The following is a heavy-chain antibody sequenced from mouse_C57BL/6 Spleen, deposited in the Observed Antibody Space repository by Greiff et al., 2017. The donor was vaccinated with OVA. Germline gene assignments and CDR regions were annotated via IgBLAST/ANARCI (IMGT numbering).Heavy chain of an antibody. CDR3: ATREMGYYGSRGY. CDR1: GYTFTSYW. V-gene: IGHV1-50*01. J-gene: IGHJ2*01. Sequence: QVQLKQPGAELVKPGASVKLSCKASGYTFTSYWMQWVKQRPGQGLEWIGEIDPSDSYTNYNQKFKGKATLTVDTSSSTAYMQLSSLTSEDSAVYYCATREMGYYGSRGYWGQGTTLTVSS. D-gene: IGHD1-1*01. CDR2: IDPSDSYT.